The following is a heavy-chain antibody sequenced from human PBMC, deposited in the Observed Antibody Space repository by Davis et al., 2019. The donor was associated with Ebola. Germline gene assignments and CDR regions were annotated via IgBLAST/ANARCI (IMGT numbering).Heavy chain of an antibody. D-gene: IGHD6-19*01. Sequence: GESLKISCAASTLTFSVDGMSWVRRAPGKGLEWVSTLGLSADTYYADSVKGRFTISRDNSKNTLHLQMNSLRVEDTAIYYCAKDTSNVWFDVWGQGTMVTVAS. CDR2: LGLSADT. V-gene: IGHV3-23*01. CDR3: AKDTSNVWFDV. J-gene: IGHJ3*01. CDR1: TLTFSVDG.